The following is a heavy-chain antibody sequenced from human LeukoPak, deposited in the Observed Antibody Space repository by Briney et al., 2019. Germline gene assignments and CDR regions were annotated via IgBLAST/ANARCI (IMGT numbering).Heavy chain of an antibody. Sequence: GGSLRLSCAASGFTFSSFEMHWVRQAPGKGLEWVSHISSSGDTIFYADSMKGRFTISRDNAKNSLYLQMNSLRAEDTAVYYCARNGNYDILTGYYTNSHFDYWGQGTLVTVSS. CDR1: GFTFSSFE. J-gene: IGHJ4*02. CDR3: ARNGNYDILTGYYTNSHFDY. CDR2: ISSSGDTI. V-gene: IGHV3-48*03. D-gene: IGHD3-9*01.